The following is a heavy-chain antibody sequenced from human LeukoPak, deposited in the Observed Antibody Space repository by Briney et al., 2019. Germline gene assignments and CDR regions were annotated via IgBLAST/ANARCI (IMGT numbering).Heavy chain of an antibody. CDR2: ISSSGSTI. D-gene: IGHD3-10*02. V-gene: IGHV3-48*03. Sequence: AGSLRLSCAASGFTFSSYEMNWVRQAPGKGLEWVSYISSSGSTIYYADSVKGRFTMSRDNAKNSLYLQMNSLRAEDTAVYYCAELGITMIGGVWGKGTTVTISS. CDR3: AELGITMIGGV. J-gene: IGHJ6*04. CDR1: GFTFSSYE.